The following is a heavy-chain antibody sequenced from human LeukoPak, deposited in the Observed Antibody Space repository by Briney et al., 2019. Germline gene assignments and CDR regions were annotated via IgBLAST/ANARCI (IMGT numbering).Heavy chain of an antibody. CDR3: ARAFRESFFDY. CDR2: IYHNGRT. CDR1: GYSISSAFY. J-gene: IGHJ4*02. V-gene: IGHV4-38-2*02. Sequence: PSETLSLTCTVSGYSISSAFYWGWIRRPPGKGLEWIGTIYHNGRTYYNPSLKSRVTISLGTSKNQFSLDLTSVTAADTALYYCARAFRESFFDYWGQGTLVTVSS.